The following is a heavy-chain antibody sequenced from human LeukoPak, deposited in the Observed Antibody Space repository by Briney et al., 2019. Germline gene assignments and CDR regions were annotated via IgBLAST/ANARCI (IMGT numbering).Heavy chain of an antibody. V-gene: IGHV4-31*11. D-gene: IGHD3-22*01. J-gene: IGHJ2*01. CDR2: ISHSGGT. CDR3: ARDGGSSGYRYFDL. CDR1: IDSISSGGDY. Sequence: SQTLSLTCVVSIDSISSGGDYWSWIRQHPGKGLEWLGYISHSGGTPYNPSLKSRFMISLDTSKNQFSLKLTSVTAADTAVYYCARDGGSSGYRYFDLWGRGTLVTVSS.